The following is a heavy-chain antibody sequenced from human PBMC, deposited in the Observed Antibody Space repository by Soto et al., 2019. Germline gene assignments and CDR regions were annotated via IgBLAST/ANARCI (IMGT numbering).Heavy chain of an antibody. CDR3: VKDWVGGSNRYQIDY. CDR2: ISHGGIRK. D-gene: IGHD1-26*01. J-gene: IGHJ4*02. CDR1: GVSFSDYG. Sequence: PXGSLRLSCAASGVSFSDYGMHWVRQGPGKGLEWVAAISHGGIRKHYADSVKGRFTISRDNSKKTVYLHLSSLRRDDTAKYYCVKDWVGGSNRYQIDYWGQGTVVTVSS. V-gene: IGHV3-30*18.